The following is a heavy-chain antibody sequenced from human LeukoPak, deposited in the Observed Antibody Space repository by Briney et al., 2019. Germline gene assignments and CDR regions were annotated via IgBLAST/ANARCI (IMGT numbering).Heavy chain of an antibody. CDR2: INPSGGST. CDR3: ASLSSSPRGRPMDV. CDR1: GYTFTSYD. D-gene: IGHD6-6*01. V-gene: IGHV1-46*01. Sequence: ASVKVSCKASGYTFTSYDINWVRQAPGQGLEWMGIINPSGGSTSYAQKFQGRVTMTRDMSTSTVYMELSSLRSEDTAVYYCASLSSSPRGRPMDVWGKGTTVTLSS. J-gene: IGHJ6*03.